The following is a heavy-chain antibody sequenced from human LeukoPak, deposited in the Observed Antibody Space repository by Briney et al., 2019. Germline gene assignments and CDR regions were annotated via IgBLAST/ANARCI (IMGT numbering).Heavy chain of an antibody. CDR1: ADTISSGSDY. J-gene: IGHJ3*02. CDR2: IYASGST. CDR3: ARVSVFGVVDDAFDI. D-gene: IGHD3-3*01. Sequence: SQTLSLTRTVAADTISSGSDYGGWIRQPAGKRQEWIGRIYASGSTNYNPSHNSRVTISVDTSKSQVALKLSSVTAAATAVYYCARVSVFGVVDDAFDIWGQGTMVTVSS. V-gene: IGHV4-61*02.